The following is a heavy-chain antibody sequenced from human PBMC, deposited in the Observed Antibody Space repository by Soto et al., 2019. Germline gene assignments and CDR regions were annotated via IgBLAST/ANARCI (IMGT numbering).Heavy chain of an antibody. J-gene: IGHJ5*02. Sequence: SETLSLTCVVSGYSISSGYYWAWVRQPPGKELEWIGSIYHSGKTYYKPSLRSRVTVSVDTSKNQFSMKLISVTAADTAVYYCARDKRVTMIGGWFDPWGQGTLVTV. V-gene: IGHV4-38-2*02. D-gene: IGHD3-22*01. CDR2: IYHSGKT. CDR1: GYSISSGYY. CDR3: ARDKRVTMIGGWFDP.